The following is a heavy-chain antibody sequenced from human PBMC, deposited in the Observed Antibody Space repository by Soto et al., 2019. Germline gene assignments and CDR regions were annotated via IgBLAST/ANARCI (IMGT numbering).Heavy chain of an antibody. CDR1: NGSISSAIYY. CDR2: IYHSGST. D-gene: IGHD3-10*01. V-gene: IGHV4-39*01. Sequence: SETLSLTCTVSNGSISSAIYYWGWIRQPPGKGLEWIGSIYHSGSTYYNPSLQGRVTISVDTSKNQFSLKLSSVTAADTAVYFCAGRSSLASVQIYFGEISNYNWFDPWGQGTLVTVSS. J-gene: IGHJ5*02. CDR3: AGRSSLASVQIYFGEISNYNWFDP.